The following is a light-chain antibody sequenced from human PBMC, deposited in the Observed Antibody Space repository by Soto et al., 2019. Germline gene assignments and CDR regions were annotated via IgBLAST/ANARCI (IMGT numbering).Light chain of an antibody. Sequence: EIVLTQSPGSLSLSPGERATLSCRASQSVDSSFFAWYQKKPGQAPRLLIYGASKRATGIQDRFSGSGSGTDFTLTISRLEPEDFAVYYCQQYVSSVTFGQGTKVEIK. CDR3: QQYVSSVT. CDR2: GAS. J-gene: IGKJ1*01. V-gene: IGKV3-20*01. CDR1: QSVDSSF.